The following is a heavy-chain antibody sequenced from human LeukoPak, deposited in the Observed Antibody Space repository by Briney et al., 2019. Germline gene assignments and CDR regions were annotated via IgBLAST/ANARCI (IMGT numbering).Heavy chain of an antibody. CDR1: GYTFTSYD. Sequence: ASVKVSCKASGYTFTSYDINWVRQATGQGLEWMGWMNPNSGNTGYAQKFQGRVTMTRNTSISTAYMELSSLRSEDTAVYYCARTLTTYYYDSSGYSEYFQHWGQGTLVTVSS. CDR2: MNPNSGNT. CDR3: ARTLTTYYYDSSGYSEYFQH. D-gene: IGHD3-22*01. J-gene: IGHJ1*01. V-gene: IGHV1-8*01.